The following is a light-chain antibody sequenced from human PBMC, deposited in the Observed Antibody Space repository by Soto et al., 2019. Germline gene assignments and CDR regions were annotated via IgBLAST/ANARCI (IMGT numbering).Light chain of an antibody. Sequence: EVALTQSPGTLSLSPGERATLSCRASQSVSSSHLAWYQQKRGQAPRLLIYDTSTRATGIPDRFSGSGSGTDFTLTIRRLEPEDFAVYHCQQYGASPWTFGQGTKVEVK. J-gene: IGKJ1*01. CDR1: QSVSSSH. CDR2: DTS. V-gene: IGKV3-20*01. CDR3: QQYGASPWT.